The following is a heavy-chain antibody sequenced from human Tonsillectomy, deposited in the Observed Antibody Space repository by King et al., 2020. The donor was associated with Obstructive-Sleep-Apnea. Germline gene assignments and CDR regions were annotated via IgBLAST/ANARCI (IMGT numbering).Heavy chain of an antibody. CDR3: SRDSIFSGSGNYYDTTGAFDI. V-gene: IGHV1-18*01. D-gene: IGHD3-10*01. CDR1: GYTFTNYG. Sequence: QLVQSGAEVKKPGASVKVSCKASGYTFTNYGFTWVRQARGQGLEWMGWISAYNGNSKYAQKLQGRVTLTTDTSTSTAYMYLRSLKSDDTAMYYCSRDSIFSGSGNYYDTTGAFDIWGQGAMVTVSS. CDR2: ISAYNGNS. J-gene: IGHJ3*02.